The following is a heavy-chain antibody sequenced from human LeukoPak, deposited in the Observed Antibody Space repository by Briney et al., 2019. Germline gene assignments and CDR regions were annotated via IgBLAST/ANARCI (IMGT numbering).Heavy chain of an antibody. CDR2: INHSGST. V-gene: IGHV4-34*01. Sequence: SETLSLTCAVYGGSFSGYYWSWIRQPPGKGLEWIGEINHSGSTNYNPSLKSRVTISVDTSKSQFSLKLSSVTAADTAVYYCAREQRYYYDSSGYEGGVDYWGQGTLVTVSS. CDR3: AREQRYYYDSSGYEGGVDY. CDR1: GGSFSGYY. D-gene: IGHD3-22*01. J-gene: IGHJ4*02.